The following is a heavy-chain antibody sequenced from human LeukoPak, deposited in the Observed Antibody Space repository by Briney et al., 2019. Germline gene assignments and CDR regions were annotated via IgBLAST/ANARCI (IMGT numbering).Heavy chain of an antibody. J-gene: IGHJ4*02. CDR1: GGTFSSYA. CDR2: IIPIFGTA. V-gene: IGHV1-69*13. Sequence: SVKVSCKASGGTFSSYAISWVRQAPGQGLEWMGGIIPIFGTANYAQKFQGRVTITADESTSTAYMELRSLTSDDTAVYYCARIWAEFQLVSDFWGQGTQVTVSP. CDR3: ARIWAEFQLVSDF. D-gene: IGHD3-10*01.